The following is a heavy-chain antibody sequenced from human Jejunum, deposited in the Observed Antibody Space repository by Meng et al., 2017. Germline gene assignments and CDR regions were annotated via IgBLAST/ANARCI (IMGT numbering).Heavy chain of an antibody. V-gene: IGHV3-64*01. Sequence: GGSLRLSCAASGFTFNTYAMHWVRQVPGKGLEYVSGISVNGLSTYYANSVKGRFSISRDNFKTPQYVQMGSLRAEDMAVYFCARGRGYDNWSGPFYGMDVWGQGTTVTVSS. D-gene: IGHD3-9*01. J-gene: IGHJ6*02. CDR2: ISVNGLST. CDR3: ARGRGYDNWSGPFYGMDV. CDR1: GFTFNTYA.